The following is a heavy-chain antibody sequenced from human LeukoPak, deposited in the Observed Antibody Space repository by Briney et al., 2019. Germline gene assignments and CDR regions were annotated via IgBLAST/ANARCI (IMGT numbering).Heavy chain of an antibody. Sequence: GGSLRLSCAASGFTVSNNYMSWVRLAPGKGLEWVSLIYSSGSTDYADSVKGRFTISRDNSKNTLYLQMNGLRDEDTAVYYCARGGDIVGTSRSAFDIWGQGTMVTVSS. CDR3: ARGGDIVGTSRSAFDI. CDR2: IYSSGST. J-gene: IGHJ3*02. D-gene: IGHD1-26*01. CDR1: GFTVSNNY. V-gene: IGHV3-53*01.